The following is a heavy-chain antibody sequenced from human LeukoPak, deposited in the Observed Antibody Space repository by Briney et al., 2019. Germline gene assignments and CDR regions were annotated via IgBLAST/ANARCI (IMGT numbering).Heavy chain of an antibody. CDR2: INSDGSST. Sequence: GGALRLSCAASGFTFSRYWMHWVRQAPGKGLVWVSRINSDGSSTSYADSVKGRFTISRDNAKNTLYLQMNSLRAEDTAVYYCARGGYSSMRNPRYFDYWGQGTLVTVSS. V-gene: IGHV3-74*01. CDR1: GFTFSRYW. CDR3: ARGGYSSMRNPRYFDY. J-gene: IGHJ4*02. D-gene: IGHD5-18*01.